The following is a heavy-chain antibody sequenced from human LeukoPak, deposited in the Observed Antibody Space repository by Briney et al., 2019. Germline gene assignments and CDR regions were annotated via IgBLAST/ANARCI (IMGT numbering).Heavy chain of an antibody. D-gene: IGHD3-10*01. J-gene: IGHJ4*02. CDR2: ISSSGSTI. V-gene: IGHV3-48*03. CDR3: TRRGDYGDY. CDR1: GFTFSSYE. Sequence: PGGSLRLSCAASGFTFSSYEMNWVRQAPGKGLEWVSYISSSGSTIYYADSVKGRFTISRDNAKNSLYLQMNSLKTEDTAVYYCTRRGDYGDYWGQGTLVTVSS.